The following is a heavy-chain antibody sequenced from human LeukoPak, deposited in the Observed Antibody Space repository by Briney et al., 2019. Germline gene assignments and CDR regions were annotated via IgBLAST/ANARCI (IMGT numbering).Heavy chain of an antibody. CDR3: ARKSLSGSDAFDI. V-gene: IGHV1-69*04. D-gene: IGHD3-22*01. Sequence: GASVKVSCKASGGTFSSYAISWVRQAPGQGLEWMGRIIPILGIANYAQKFQGRVTITADKSTSTAYMELSSLRSEDTAVYYCARKSLSGSDAFDIWGQGTMVTVSS. CDR1: GGTFSSYA. J-gene: IGHJ3*02. CDR2: IIPILGIA.